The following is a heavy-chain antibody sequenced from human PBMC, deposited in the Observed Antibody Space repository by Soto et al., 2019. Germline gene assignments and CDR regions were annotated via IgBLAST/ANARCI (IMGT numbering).Heavy chain of an antibody. V-gene: IGHV3-30-3*01. Sequence: QVQLVESGGGVVQPGRSLRLSCAASGFTFSSYAMHWVRQAPGKGLEWVAVISYDGSNKYYADSVKGRFTISRDNSKNTLYLQMNSLRAEDTAVYYCARAPDYYDSSGYYYGWGQGTLVTVSS. D-gene: IGHD3-22*01. CDR3: ARAPDYYDSSGYYYG. CDR2: ISYDGSNK. J-gene: IGHJ4*02. CDR1: GFTFSSYA.